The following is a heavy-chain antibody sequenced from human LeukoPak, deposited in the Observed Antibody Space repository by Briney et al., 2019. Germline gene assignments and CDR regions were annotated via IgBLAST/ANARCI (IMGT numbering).Heavy chain of an antibody. V-gene: IGHV1-18*01. Sequence: GASVTVSFKASGYTFTSYGISWVRQAPGQGLEWMGWISAYNGNTNYAQKLQGRVTMTTDTSTSTGYMELRSLRSDDTAAYYCAREGITGTTVFAFDIWGQGTMVTVSS. J-gene: IGHJ3*02. CDR1: GYTFTSYG. CDR3: AREGITGTTVFAFDI. D-gene: IGHD1-7*01. CDR2: ISAYNGNT.